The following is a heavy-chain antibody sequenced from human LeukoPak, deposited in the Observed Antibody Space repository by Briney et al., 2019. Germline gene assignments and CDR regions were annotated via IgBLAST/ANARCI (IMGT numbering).Heavy chain of an antibody. CDR2: IRASGGST. J-gene: IGHJ6*03. V-gene: IGHV3-23*01. CDR1: GFTFSDHD. CDR3: GGAATDYYYYMDV. D-gene: IGHD1-26*01. Sequence: GGTLRLSCTASGFTFSDHDMSWARQAPGKGLEWVSAIRASGGSTYYADSVKGRFTISRDNSKNTLYLQMNGLSADYTAVYYCGGAATDYYYYMDVWGKGTTVTISS.